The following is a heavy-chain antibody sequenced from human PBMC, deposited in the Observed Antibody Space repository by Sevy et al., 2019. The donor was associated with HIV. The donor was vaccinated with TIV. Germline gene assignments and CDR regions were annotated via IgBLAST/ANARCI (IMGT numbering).Heavy chain of an antibody. J-gene: IGHJ4*02. Sequence: GGSLRLSCTASGFTFGDYAMSWFRQAPGKGLEWVGFIRSKAYGGTTEYAASVKGRFTISRDDSKSIAYLQMNSLKTEDTAVYYCTRDVKKYYDILTGYYPQTFDYRGQGTLVTVSS. CDR2: IRSKAYGGTT. CDR3: TRDVKKYYDILTGYYPQTFDY. V-gene: IGHV3-49*03. D-gene: IGHD3-9*01. CDR1: GFTFGDYA.